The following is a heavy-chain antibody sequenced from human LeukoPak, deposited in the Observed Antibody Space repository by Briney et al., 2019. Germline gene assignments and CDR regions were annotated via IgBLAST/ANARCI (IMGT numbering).Heavy chain of an antibody. CDR3: ARYNSGWNDY. D-gene: IGHD6-19*01. CDR1: GFTVSSNY. V-gene: IGHV3-21*01. J-gene: IGHJ4*02. CDR2: ISSTSSLI. Sequence: PGGSLRLSCAASGFTVSSNYMSWVRQAPGKGLEWVSSISSTSSLIWYADSLKGRFTISRDNAKNSLYLQMDSLRAEDTAVYYCARYNSGWNDYWGQGTLVTVSS.